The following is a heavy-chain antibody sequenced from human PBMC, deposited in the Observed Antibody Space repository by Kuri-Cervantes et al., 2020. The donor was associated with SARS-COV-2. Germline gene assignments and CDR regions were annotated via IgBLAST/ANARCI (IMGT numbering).Heavy chain of an antibody. Sequence: GGSLRLSCAASGFTFSSYSMNWVRQAPGKGLEWVSSITRSSVYISYADSLKGRFTISRDNAKNSLYLQMNSLRAEDTAVYYCARDQGGSYWWDAFDIWGQGTMVTVSS. CDR3: ARDQGGSYWWDAFDI. CDR1: GFTFSSYS. CDR2: ITRSSVYI. D-gene: IGHD1-26*01. J-gene: IGHJ3*02. V-gene: IGHV3-21*01.